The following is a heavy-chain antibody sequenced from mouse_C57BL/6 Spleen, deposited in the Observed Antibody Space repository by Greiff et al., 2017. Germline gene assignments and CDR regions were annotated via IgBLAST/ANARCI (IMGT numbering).Heavy chain of an antibody. J-gene: IGHJ4*01. V-gene: IGHV3-6*01. CDR1: GYSITSGYY. CDR3: ARGPRSSSYAMDY. CDR2: ISYDGSN. Sequence: EVKLMESGPGLVKPSQSLSLTCSVTGYSITSGYYWNWIRQFPENKLEWMGYISYDGSNNYNPSLKNRISITRDTSKNQFFLKLNSVTTEDTATYYCARGPRSSSYAMDYWGQGTSVTVSS. D-gene: IGHD1-1*01.